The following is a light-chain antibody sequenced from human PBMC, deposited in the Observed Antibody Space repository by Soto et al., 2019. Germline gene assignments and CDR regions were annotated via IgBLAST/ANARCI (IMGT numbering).Light chain of an antibody. CDR3: QHYGETPIT. V-gene: IGKV3-20*01. J-gene: IGKJ5*01. CDR1: QSVSRR. CDR2: GAS. Sequence: EIVLTQSPGTLSLSPGGSATLSCRASQSVSRRLAWYQHRPGQTPRLLISGASMRASGVPVRFSGSGSGTDFTLTISRLEPEDFAVYYCQHYGETPITFCLGTRLEV.